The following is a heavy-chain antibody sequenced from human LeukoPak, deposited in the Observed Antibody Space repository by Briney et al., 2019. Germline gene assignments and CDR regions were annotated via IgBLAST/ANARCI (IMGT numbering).Heavy chain of an antibody. D-gene: IGHD2-15*01. CDR3: ARDSHGGRAFDI. CDR1: GGSISSGGYS. CDR2: IYHSGST. V-gene: IGHV4-30-2*01. Sequence: MSSETLSLTCAVSGGSISSGGYSWSWIRQPPGKGLEWIGYIYHSGSTYYNPSLKSRVTISVDRSKNQFSLKLSSVTAADTAVYYCARDSHGGRAFDIWGQGTMVTVSS. J-gene: IGHJ3*02.